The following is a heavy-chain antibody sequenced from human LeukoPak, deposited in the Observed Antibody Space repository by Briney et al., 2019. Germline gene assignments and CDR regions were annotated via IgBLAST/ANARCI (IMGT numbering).Heavy chain of an antibody. Sequence: PGGSLRLSCAASGFTFSSYSMNWVRQAPGKGLEWVSSISSSSSYIYYADSVKGRFTISRDNAKNSLYLQMNSLRAEDTAVYYCARGGSLTYYYMDVWGKGTTVTVSS. CDR2: ISSSSSYI. CDR1: GFTFSSYS. CDR3: ARGGSLTYYYMDV. J-gene: IGHJ6*03. V-gene: IGHV3-21*01.